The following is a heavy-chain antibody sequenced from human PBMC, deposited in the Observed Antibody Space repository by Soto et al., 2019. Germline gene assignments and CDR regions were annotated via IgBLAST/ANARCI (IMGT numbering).Heavy chain of an antibody. CDR2: ISYDGSNK. CDR3: AREGGSYLSYYYYGMDV. Sequence: QVQLVESGGGVVQPGRSLRLSCAASGFTFSSYAMHWVRQAPGKGLEWVAVISYDGSNKYYADSVKGRFTISRDNSKNTLDLQMNSLRAEDTAVYYCAREGGSYLSYYYYGMDVWGQGTTVTVSS. J-gene: IGHJ6*02. D-gene: IGHD1-26*01. CDR1: GFTFSSYA. V-gene: IGHV3-30-3*01.